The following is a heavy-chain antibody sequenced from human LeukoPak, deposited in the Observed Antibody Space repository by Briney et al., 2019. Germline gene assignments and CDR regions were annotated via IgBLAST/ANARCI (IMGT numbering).Heavy chain of an antibody. D-gene: IGHD1-26*01. V-gene: IGHV4-30-4*08. CDR2: ISYSGST. Sequence: SQTLSLTCTVSGGFISSGAYYWSWVRQPPGKGLEWIAYISYSGSTYYNPSLKSQVTISIDTSKDQFSLKLSSVTAADTAVYYCARDRGGLGATDYWGQGTLVTVSS. CDR3: ARDRGGLGATDY. J-gene: IGHJ4*02. CDR1: GGFISSGAYY.